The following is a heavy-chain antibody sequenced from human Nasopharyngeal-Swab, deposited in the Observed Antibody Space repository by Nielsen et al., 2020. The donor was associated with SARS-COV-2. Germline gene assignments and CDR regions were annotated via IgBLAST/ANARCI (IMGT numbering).Heavy chain of an antibody. V-gene: IGHV3-13*04. CDR3: ARGVSTYDSSGYPRSYYYYGMDV. J-gene: IGHJ6*02. CDR2: IGTAGDT. Sequence: GGSLRLSCAASGFTFSSYDMHWVRQAPGKGLEWVSAIGTAGDTYYPGSVKGRFTISRENAKNSLYLQMNSLRAGDTAVYYCARGVSTYDSSGYPRSYYYYGMDVWGQGTTVTVSS. D-gene: IGHD3-22*01. CDR1: GFTFSSYD.